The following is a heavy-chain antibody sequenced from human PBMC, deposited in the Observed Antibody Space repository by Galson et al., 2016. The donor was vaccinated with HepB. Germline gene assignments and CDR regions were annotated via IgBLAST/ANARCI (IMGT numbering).Heavy chain of an antibody. V-gene: IGHV1-3*01. J-gene: IGHJ6*03. CDR1: GYTISNYA. D-gene: IGHD6-6*01. Sequence: SVKVSCKASGYTISNYAMHWVRQAPGQRLEWMGWINLGTGNTKYSQNFQGRVTLGTDTSPNTAYMELSSLTSQDTAIYYCGRDKRIAARPGFYYMDVWGKGTTVTVSS. CDR3: GRDKRIAARPGFYYMDV. CDR2: INLGTGNT.